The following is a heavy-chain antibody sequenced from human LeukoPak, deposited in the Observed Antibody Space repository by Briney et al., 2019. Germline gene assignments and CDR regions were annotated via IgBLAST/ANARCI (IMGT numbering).Heavy chain of an antibody. CDR1: GLTLTTLY. J-gene: IGHJ4*02. D-gene: IGHD2-8*01. CDR3: ASEVPRTSRFDH. CDR2: LYPGGDRA. V-gene: IGHV1-46*01. Sequence: GASVKVSCKASGLTLTTLYMHWVRQAPGQGLEWMAVLYPGGDRAIYAQRFQGRLTLTRDTSTNTVYMEVSSLASEDTAVYYCASEVPRTSRFDHWGQGTLVTVSS.